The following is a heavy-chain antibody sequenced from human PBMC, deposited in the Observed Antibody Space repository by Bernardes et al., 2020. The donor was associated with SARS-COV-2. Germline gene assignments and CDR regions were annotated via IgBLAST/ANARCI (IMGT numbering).Heavy chain of an antibody. V-gene: IGHV3-23*01. CDR1: GFTFDSYD. Sequence: GGSLRLSCAASGFTFDSYDMSWARQAPGKGLEWVSTISYSGGRTSYADSVKGRFTISRDSSENTLYLQMNSLRAEDTAVYYCASDYCSSTSCYRGWFDPWGQGTLVTVSS. J-gene: IGHJ5*02. CDR3: ASDYCSSTSCYRGWFDP. D-gene: IGHD2-2*02. CDR2: ISYSGGRT.